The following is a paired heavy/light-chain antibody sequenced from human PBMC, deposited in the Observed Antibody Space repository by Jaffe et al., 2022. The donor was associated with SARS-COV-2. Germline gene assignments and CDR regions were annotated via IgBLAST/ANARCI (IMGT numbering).Heavy chain of an antibody. CDR2: ISTSSSII. CDR3: ARTVSYGSGKI. Sequence: EVQQVESGGGLVQPGGSLRLSCAASGFTFSKNNMNWVRQAPGKGLEWLSYISTSSSIIYYVDSVKGRFTISRDNAKSSLYLQMNSLRAEDTAVYYCARTVSYGSGKIWGQGTLVIVSS. J-gene: IGHJ4*02. D-gene: IGHD3-10*01. CDR1: GFTFSKNN. V-gene: IGHV3-48*01.
Light chain of an antibody. CDR3: SSFAGSNNLGM. CDR1: SSDIGGYNY. CDR2: EVT. V-gene: IGLV2-8*01. J-gene: IGLJ3*02. Sequence: QSALTQPPSASGSPGQSVTISCTGTSSDIGGYNYVSWYRQHPGNAPQLLIYEVTKRPSGVPDRFSGSKSGNTASLTVSGLQAEDEADYYCSSFAGSNNLGMFGGGTKLTVL.